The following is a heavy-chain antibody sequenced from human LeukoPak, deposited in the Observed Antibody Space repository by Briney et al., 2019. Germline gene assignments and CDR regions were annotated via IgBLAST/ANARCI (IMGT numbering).Heavy chain of an antibody. D-gene: IGHD3-10*01. CDR3: ARDLRGSGSPTTFDY. CDR2: IIPIFGTA. CDR1: GGTFSSYA. J-gene: IGHJ4*02. Sequence: SVNVSCKASGGTFSSYAISWVRQAPGQGLEWMGGIIPIFGTANYAQKFQGRVTITTDESTSTAYMELSSLRSEDTAVYYCARDLRGSGSPTTFDYWGQGTLVTVSS. V-gene: IGHV1-69*05.